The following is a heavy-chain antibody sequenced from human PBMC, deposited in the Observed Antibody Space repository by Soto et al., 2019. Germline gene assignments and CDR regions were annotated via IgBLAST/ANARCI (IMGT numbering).Heavy chain of an antibody. CDR3: ALKVVTYYDN. CDR2: INPAGGTT. V-gene: IGHV1-46*01. Sequence: QVQLVQSGAEVKKPGASVRISCRASGYSFTSTYVHWVRQAPGQGPERMGIINPAGGTTYYAQKFQGRLTITSDTSTDTVFMDLNDLTSEDTAFYFCALKVVTYYDNWGQGTLLTVSS. D-gene: IGHD2-21*02. CDR1: GYSFTSTY. J-gene: IGHJ4*02.